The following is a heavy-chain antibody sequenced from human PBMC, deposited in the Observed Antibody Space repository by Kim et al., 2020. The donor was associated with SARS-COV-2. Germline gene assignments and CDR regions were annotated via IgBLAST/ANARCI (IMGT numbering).Heavy chain of an antibody. CDR2: IKQDGNEK. Sequence: GGSLRLSCAASGFTFSRYWMTWVRQTPGKGLEWVANIKQDGNEKFYVDSVKGRFTISRDNAKNSLYLQMNSLRAEDTAVYYCARDSTWDGSYYYYGMDVWGQGTTVTVSS. CDR3: ARDSTWDGSYYYYGMDV. CDR1: GFTFSRYW. V-gene: IGHV3-7*03. J-gene: IGHJ6*02. D-gene: IGHD1-26*01.